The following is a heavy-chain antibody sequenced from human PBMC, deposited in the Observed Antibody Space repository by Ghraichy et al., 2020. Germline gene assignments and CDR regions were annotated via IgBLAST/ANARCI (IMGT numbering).Heavy chain of an antibody. V-gene: IGHV3-69-1*01. CDR2: ISSTSAI. CDR1: GFIFSSSH. D-gene: IGHD1-1*01. CDR3: VRDFNWAFEN. J-gene: IGHJ4*02. Sequence: GGSLRLSCVASGFIFSSSHLNWVRQAPGKGLEWDAYISSTSAIFYADSVRGRFTISRDNAKNSVYLEMNSLRVDDAAVYYCVRDFNWAFENWGQGTLVAVS.